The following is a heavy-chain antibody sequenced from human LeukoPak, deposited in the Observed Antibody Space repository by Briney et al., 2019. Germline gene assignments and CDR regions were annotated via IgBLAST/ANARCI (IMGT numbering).Heavy chain of an antibody. J-gene: IGHJ4*02. D-gene: IGHD3-22*01. CDR2: IYPGDSDT. V-gene: IGHV5-51*01. Sequence: GESLKISCKGSGYSFTSYWIGWVRQMPGKGLEWMGIIYPGDSDTRYSPSFQGQVTISADKSISTAYLQWSSLKASDTAMYYCARLSRRANYYDQFDYWGQGTLVTVSS. CDR3: ARLSRRANYYDQFDY. CDR1: GYSFTSYW.